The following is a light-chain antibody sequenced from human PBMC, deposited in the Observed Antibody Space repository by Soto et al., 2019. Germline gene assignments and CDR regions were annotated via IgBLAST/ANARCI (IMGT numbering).Light chain of an antibody. Sequence: QSVLTQPPSASGSPGQSVTVSCTGTSSDVGGYKYVSWYQQHPGKAPKLMIYEVSKRPSGVPDRLSGSKSGNTASLTVSGLQAEDEADYYCSSYAGSNTDYVFXTGTKVTVL. V-gene: IGLV2-8*01. CDR3: SSYAGSNTDYV. CDR2: EVS. CDR1: SSDVGGYKY. J-gene: IGLJ1*01.